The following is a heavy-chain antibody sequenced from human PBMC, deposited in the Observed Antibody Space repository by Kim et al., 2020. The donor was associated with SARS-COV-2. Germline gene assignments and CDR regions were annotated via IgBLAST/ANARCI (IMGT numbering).Heavy chain of an antibody. J-gene: IGHJ6*02. CDR2: IIPILGIA. V-gene: IGHV1-69*02. CDR3: ARVHSSGWYPPDGMDV. D-gene: IGHD6-19*01. Sequence: SVKVSCKASGGTFSSYTISWVRQAPGQGLEWMGRIIPILGIANYAQKFQGRVTITADKSTSTAYMELSSLRSEDTAVYYCARVHSSGWYPPDGMDVWGQGTTVTVSS. CDR1: GGTFSSYT.